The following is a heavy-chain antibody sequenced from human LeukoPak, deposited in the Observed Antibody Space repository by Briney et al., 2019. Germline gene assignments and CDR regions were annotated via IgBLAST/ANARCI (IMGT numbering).Heavy chain of an antibody. CDR3: ARDAYSWNDVHHYYYYYYMDI. J-gene: IGHJ6*03. D-gene: IGHD1-20*01. Sequence: SETLSLTCTVSGDSISSGNFYWSWIRQPAGKGLEWIGRIYRSGDTNYNPSLKSRVSISLDTAKNQFSLKLNSVTAADTAVYYCARDAYSWNDVHHYYYYYYMDIWGKGTTVTISS. CDR2: IYRSGDT. CDR1: GDSISSGNFY. V-gene: IGHV4-61*02.